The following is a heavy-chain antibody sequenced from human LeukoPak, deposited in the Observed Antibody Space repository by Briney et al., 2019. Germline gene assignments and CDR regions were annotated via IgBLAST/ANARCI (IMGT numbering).Heavy chain of an antibody. D-gene: IGHD1-26*01. V-gene: IGHV1-2*02. J-gene: IGHJ4*02. Sequence: ASVKVSCKASGYTFTGYYMHWVRQAPGQGLEWMGWINPNNGGTNYAQKFQGRVTMTRDTSISTAYMELSRLRSDDTAVYYCARDRVGATFDYWGQGTLVTVSP. CDR2: INPNNGGT. CDR1: GYTFTGYY. CDR3: ARDRVGATFDY.